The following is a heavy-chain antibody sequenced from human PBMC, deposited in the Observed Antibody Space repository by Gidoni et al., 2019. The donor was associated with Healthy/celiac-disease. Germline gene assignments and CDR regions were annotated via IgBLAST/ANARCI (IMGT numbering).Heavy chain of an antibody. V-gene: IGHV3-33*01. Sequence: QVQLVESGGGVVQPGRSLRLSCSASGFTFSSYGMHWVRQAPGKGLEWVAVIWYDGSNKYYADSWKGRFTISRDNSKNTLYLQMNSLRAEDTAVYYCAREGTTGTDYWGQGTLVTVSS. CDR1: GFTFSSYG. J-gene: IGHJ4*02. CDR3: AREGTTGTDY. D-gene: IGHD4-17*01. CDR2: IWYDGSNK.